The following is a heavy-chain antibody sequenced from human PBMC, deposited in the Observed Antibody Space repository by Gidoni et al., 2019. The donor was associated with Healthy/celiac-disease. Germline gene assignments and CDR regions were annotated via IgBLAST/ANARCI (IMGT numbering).Heavy chain of an antibody. CDR2: INPNSGGT. D-gene: IGHD3-3*01. V-gene: IGHV1-2*02. CDR3: ARARYDFWSGYPPPYYGMDV. Sequence: QVQLVQSGAEVKKPGASVKVSCKASGYTFTGYCMHWVRQAPGQGLEWMGWINPNSGGTNYAQKFQGRVTMTRDTSISTAYMELSRLRSDDTAVYYCARARYDFWSGYPPPYYGMDVWGQGTTVTVSS. CDR1: GYTFTGYC. J-gene: IGHJ6*02.